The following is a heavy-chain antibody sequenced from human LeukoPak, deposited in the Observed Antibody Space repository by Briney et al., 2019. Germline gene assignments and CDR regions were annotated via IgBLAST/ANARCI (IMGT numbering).Heavy chain of an antibody. V-gene: IGHV1-18*01. CDR1: GCTFTSYG. Sequence: GASVKVSCKASGCTFTSYGISWVRQAPGQGLEWMGWITYNGNTNYAQKLQGRVTMTTDTSTSTASMDLRSLRSDDTAVYYCTRGDWNYGRTDYWGQGTLVTVSS. J-gene: IGHJ4*02. D-gene: IGHD1-7*01. CDR2: ITYNGNT. CDR3: TRGDWNYGRTDY.